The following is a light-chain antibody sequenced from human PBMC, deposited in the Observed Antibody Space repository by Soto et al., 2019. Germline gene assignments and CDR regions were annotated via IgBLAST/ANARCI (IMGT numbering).Light chain of an antibody. CDR1: SGHSSYA. CDR2: LNSDGRH. J-gene: IGLJ3*02. CDR3: QTGGTGPWV. Sequence: QAVVTQSPSASASLGASVKLTCTLSSGHSSYAIAWHQQQPEKGPRYLMKLNSDGRHSKGDGIPDRFSGSSSGAERYLTIYSLQSEDEADYYCQTGGTGPWVFGGGTKLTVL. V-gene: IGLV4-69*01.